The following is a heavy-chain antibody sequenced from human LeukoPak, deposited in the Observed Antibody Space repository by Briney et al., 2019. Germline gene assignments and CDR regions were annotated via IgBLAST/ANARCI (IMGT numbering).Heavy chain of an antibody. J-gene: IGHJ4*02. Sequence: GGALRLSCAASGFTLSSYWMRWVRQAPGKGRAWVANIKQDESEKYYVDSVKGRFTISRDNAKNSLFLQMNSLRAEDTAVYYCAGAGSFSSSYGISWDYWGQGALVAVSS. CDR3: AGAGSFSSSYGISWDY. D-gene: IGHD2-15*01. CDR1: GFTLSSYW. CDR2: IKQDESEK. V-gene: IGHV3-7*01.